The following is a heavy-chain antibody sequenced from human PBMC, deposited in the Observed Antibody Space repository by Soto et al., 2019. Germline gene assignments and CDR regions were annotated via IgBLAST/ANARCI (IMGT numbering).Heavy chain of an antibody. J-gene: IGHJ4*02. CDR1: GGSISSSSYY. CDR2: IYYSGST. V-gene: IGHV4-39*01. CDR3: ARLPTAVAGIVDY. D-gene: IGHD6-19*01. Sequence: PSETLSLTXTVSGGSISSSSYYWGWIRQPPGKGLEWIGSIYYSGSTYYNPSLKSRVTISVDTSKNQFSLKLSSVTAADTAVYYCARLPTAVAGIVDYWGQGTLVTGS.